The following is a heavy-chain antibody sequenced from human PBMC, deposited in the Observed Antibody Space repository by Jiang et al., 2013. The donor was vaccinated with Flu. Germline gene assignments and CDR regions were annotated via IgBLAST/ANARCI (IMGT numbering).Heavy chain of an antibody. CDR1: GYTFTSYD. J-gene: IGHJ6*02. Sequence: SGAEVKKPGASVKVSCKASGYTFTSYDINWVRQATGQGLEWMGWMNPNSGNTGYAQKFQGRVTMTRNTSISTAYMELSSLRSEDTAVYYCARVWGRKGSLYYYYGMDVWGQGTTVTVSS. CDR3: ARVWGRKGSLYYYYGMDV. D-gene: IGHD3-10*01. V-gene: IGHV1-8*01. CDR2: MNPNSGNT.